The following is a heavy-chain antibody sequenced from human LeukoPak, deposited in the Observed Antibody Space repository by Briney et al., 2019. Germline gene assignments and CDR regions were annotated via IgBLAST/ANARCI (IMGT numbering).Heavy chain of an antibody. V-gene: IGHV3-7*01. CDR2: IKQDGSEK. CDR1: EFTFSTYW. D-gene: IGHD3-3*01. CDR3: ARRASNYDFWSGYNV. Sequence: GGSLRLSCAASEFTFSTYWMNWVRQAPGKGLEWVASIKQDGSEKNYVDSVKGRFTISRDNAKNSLYLQMNSLRAEDTAVYYCARRASNYDFWSGYNVWGKGTRSPSPQ. J-gene: IGHJ6*04.